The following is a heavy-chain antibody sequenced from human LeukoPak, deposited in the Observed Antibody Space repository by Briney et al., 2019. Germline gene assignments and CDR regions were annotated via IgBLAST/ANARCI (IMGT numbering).Heavy chain of an antibody. J-gene: IGHJ4*02. D-gene: IGHD1-26*01. CDR3: ARDMSGTYSFDY. CDR2: IHHNGDIT. Sequence: PGGSLRLSCSASGFTLFWHVMHWVRQAPGKPLEYVSFIHHNGDITSYADSVRGRFTVSRDNSKNTLFLDLTSLRTDDTAVYYCARDMSGTYSFDYWAREPWSPSPQ. V-gene: IGHV3-64D*06. CDR1: GFTLFWHV.